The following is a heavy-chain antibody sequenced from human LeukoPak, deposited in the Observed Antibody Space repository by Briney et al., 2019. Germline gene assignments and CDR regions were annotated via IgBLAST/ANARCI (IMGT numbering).Heavy chain of an antibody. CDR3: ARVGEGLYSSSSGSYFDY. J-gene: IGHJ4*02. V-gene: IGHV3-11*04. CDR1: GFTFSDYY. CDR2: ISSSGSTI. D-gene: IGHD6-6*01. Sequence: PGGSLRLSCAASGFTFSDYYMSWIRQAPGKGLEWVSYISSSGSTIYYADSVKGRFTISRDNAKNSLYLQMNSLRAEDTAVYYCARVGEGLYSSSSGSYFDYWGQGTLVTVSS.